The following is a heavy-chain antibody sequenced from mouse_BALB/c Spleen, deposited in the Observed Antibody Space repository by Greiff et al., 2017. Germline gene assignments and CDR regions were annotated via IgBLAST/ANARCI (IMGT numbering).Heavy chain of an antibody. CDR2: INPGSGGT. V-gene: IGHV1-54*01. J-gene: IGHJ1*01. D-gene: IGHD3-1*01. CDR1: GYAFTNYL. CDR3: ARWGYGLPFDV. Sequence: VQLQQSGAELVRPGTSVKVSCKASGYAFTNYLIEWVKQRPGQGLEWIGVINPGSGGTNYNEKFKGKATLTADKSSSTAYMQLSSLTSDDSAVYFCARWGYGLPFDVWGAGTTVTVSS.